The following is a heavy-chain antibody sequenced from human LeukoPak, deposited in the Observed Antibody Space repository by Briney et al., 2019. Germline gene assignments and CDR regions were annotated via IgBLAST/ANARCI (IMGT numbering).Heavy chain of an antibody. Sequence: GGSLRLSCAASGFTFSSYAMSWVRQAPGKGLEWVSGTSGSGGSTFYAGSVKGRFTISRDNSKNTLYLQMNSLRAEDTAVYYCAKDIRQMVRGVIIAKTRYYYYYGMDVWGQGTTVTVSS. CDR3: AKDIRQMVRGVIIAKTRYYYYYGMDV. D-gene: IGHD3-10*01. J-gene: IGHJ6*02. V-gene: IGHV3-23*01. CDR2: TSGSGGST. CDR1: GFTFSSYA.